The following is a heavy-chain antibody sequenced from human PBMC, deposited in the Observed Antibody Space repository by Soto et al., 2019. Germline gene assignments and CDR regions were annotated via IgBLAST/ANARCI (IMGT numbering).Heavy chain of an antibody. CDR2: IYYGGST. D-gene: IGHD3-22*01. V-gene: IGHV4-31*03. J-gene: IGHJ3*02. CDR3: ARGGGYDSSGYYYGGHAFDI. Sequence: QVQLQESGPGLVKPSQTLSLTCTVSGGSISSGGYYWSWIRQHPGKGLEWIGYIYYGGSTYYNPSLKSRVTISVDTSKKQFSLKLSSVTAADTAVYYCARGGGYDSSGYYYGGHAFDIWGQGTMVTVSS. CDR1: GGSISSGGYY.